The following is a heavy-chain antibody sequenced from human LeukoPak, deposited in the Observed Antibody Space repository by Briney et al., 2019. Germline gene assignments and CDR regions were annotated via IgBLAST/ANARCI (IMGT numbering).Heavy chain of an antibody. V-gene: IGHV3-48*01. CDR3: ARDYIGGWNDY. CDR1: GLTFSSYS. CDR2: ISSSSSTI. Sequence: GGSLRLSCAASGLTFSSYSMNWVRQAPGKGLEWVSYISSSSSTIYYADSVKGRFTISRDNAKNSLYLQMNSLRAEDTAVYYCARDYIGGWNDYWGQGTLVTVSS. J-gene: IGHJ4*02. D-gene: IGHD3-16*01.